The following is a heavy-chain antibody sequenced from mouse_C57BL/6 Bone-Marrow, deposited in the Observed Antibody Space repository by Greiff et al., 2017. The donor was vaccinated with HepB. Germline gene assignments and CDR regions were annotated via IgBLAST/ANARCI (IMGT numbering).Heavy chain of an antibody. J-gene: IGHJ3*01. D-gene: IGHD2-12*01. CDR2: FYPGDGDT. CDR1: GYAFSSSW. CDR3: ARELLRFAY. V-gene: IGHV1-82*01. Sequence: QVQLQQSGPELVKPGASVKISCKASGYAFSSSWMNWVKQRPGKGLEWIGRFYPGDGDTNYNGKFKGKATLTADKSSSTAYMQLSSLSSESSAVYFCARELLRFAYWGQGTLVTVSA.